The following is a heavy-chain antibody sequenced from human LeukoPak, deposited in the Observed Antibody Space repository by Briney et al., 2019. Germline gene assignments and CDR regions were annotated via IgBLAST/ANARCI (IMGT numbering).Heavy chain of an antibody. CDR3: AKDNTMRGVFDY. D-gene: IGHD2-2*01. CDR1: GFTFSSYG. J-gene: IGHJ4*02. CDR2: IRYDGSNK. Sequence: EGSLRLSCAASGFTFSSYGMHWVRRAPGKGLEWVAFIRYDGSNKYYADSVKGRFTISRDNSKNTLYLQMNSLRAEDTAVYYCAKDNTMRGVFDYWGQGTLVTVSS. V-gene: IGHV3-30*02.